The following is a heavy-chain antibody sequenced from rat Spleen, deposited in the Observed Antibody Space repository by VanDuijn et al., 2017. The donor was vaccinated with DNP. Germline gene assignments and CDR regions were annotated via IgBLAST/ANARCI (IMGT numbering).Heavy chain of an antibody. CDR1: GFSLTNYD. J-gene: IGHJ4*01. CDR3: ARVPSTYYVMDA. D-gene: IGHD3-8*01. V-gene: IGHV2-41*01. CDR2: IWRTGGG. Sequence: QVQLKESGPGLVQPSQTLSLTCTIAGFSLTNYDVHWVRQPPGTGLEWMGVIWRTGGGRYNSALKSRLSISKDTSKRQVFLKMNRLQTEDTATYYCARVPSTYYVMDAWGQGASVTVSS.